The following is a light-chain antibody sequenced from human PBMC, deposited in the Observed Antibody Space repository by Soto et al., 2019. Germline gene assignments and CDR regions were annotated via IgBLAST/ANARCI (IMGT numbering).Light chain of an antibody. V-gene: IGKV1-33*01. CDR1: QDMRNY. Sequence: IQMTQSPSSLSASVGDRVTITCQASQDMRNYLNWYQQKPGKAPKLLIYDASNLQTGVPSRFSGSGSGTHFTFTISSLQHEDIATYYCQQYDNLPHTFGQGTKLEIK. CDR2: DAS. CDR3: QQYDNLPHT. J-gene: IGKJ2*01.